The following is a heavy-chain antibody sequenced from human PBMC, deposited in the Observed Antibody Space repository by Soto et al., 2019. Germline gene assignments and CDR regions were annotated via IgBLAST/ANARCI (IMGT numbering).Heavy chain of an antibody. CDR1: GFTFDDYT. J-gene: IGHJ5*02. V-gene: IGHV3-43*01. D-gene: IGHD5-12*01. CDR2: ISWDGYST. Sequence: GGSLRLSCAASGFTFDDYTMHWVRQAPGEGLEWVSLISWDGYSTYYTDSVKGRFTISSDNSRNSLYLQMNSLRTEDTALYYCAKDIAYRGYGGFDPWGLGTLVTVSS. CDR3: AKDIAYRGYGGFDP.